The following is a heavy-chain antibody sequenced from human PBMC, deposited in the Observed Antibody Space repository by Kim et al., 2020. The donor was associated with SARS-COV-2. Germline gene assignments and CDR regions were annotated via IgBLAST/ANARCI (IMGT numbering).Heavy chain of an antibody. CDR3: ATGLESCFDY. J-gene: IGHJ4*02. CDR1: GFTFSTYS. Sequence: GGSLRLSCAASGFTFSTYSMRWVRQAPGKGLEWVSSLTGSGYCTSYADSVKGRFTISRDNAKNTLYLQMNSLRAEDTAVYYCATGLESCFDYWGQGTLVT. CDR2: LTGSGYCT. V-gene: IGHV3-21*01. D-gene: IGHD3-10*01.